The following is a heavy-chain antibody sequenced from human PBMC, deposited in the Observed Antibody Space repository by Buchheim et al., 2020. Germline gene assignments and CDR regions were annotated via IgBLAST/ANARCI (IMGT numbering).Heavy chain of an antibody. V-gene: IGHV3-48*01. D-gene: IGHD2-2*01. CDR3: ARDAAPVPGATYWYFDL. CDR1: GFTFSTYS. CDR2: ISSSSHTI. J-gene: IGHJ2*01. Sequence: EVQLVESGGGLVQPGGSLRLSCAASGFTFSTYSMNWVRQAPGKGLEWVSYISSSSHTIYYAESVKGGFTISRDDAKNSLYLQMNSLRAEDTAVYYCARDAAPVPGATYWYFDLWGRGTL.